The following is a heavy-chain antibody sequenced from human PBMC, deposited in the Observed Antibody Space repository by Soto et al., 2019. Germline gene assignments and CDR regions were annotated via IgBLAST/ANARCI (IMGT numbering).Heavy chain of an antibody. CDR1: GYSFNNYY. J-gene: IGHJ3*01. Sequence: QVQLVQSGAEVKKPGASVQISCKASGYSFNNYYMHWVRQAPGQGLEWMGKINPSGNKTTYAEKFQYKDIRSGDTCKRTMYKELDRLRSDHAGANYCAGDKDERLGAFHGWGEGKM. V-gene: IGHV1-46*02. CDR2: INPSGNKT. D-gene: IGHD2-15*01. CDR3: AGDKDERLGAFHG.